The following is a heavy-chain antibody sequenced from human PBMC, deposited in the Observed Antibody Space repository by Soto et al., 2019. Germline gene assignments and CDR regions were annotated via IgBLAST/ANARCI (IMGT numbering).Heavy chain of an antibody. J-gene: IGHJ5*02. CDR2: IWYGGSSK. V-gene: IGHV3-33*01. D-gene: IGHD3-3*01. CDR1: GFTFSSYG. CDR3: ARDEARYYDFWSGYGHNWFDP. Sequence: PGGSLRLSCAASGFTFSSYGMHWVRQAPGKGLEWVAVIWYGGSSKYYADSVKGRFTISRDNSKNTLYLQMNSLRAEDTAVYYCARDEARYYDFWSGYGHNWFDPWGQGTLVTVSS.